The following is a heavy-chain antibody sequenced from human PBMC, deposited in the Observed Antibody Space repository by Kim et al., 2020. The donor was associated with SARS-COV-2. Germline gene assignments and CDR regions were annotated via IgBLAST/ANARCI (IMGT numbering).Heavy chain of an antibody. CDR3: ARDRTPDPAYSSGWYDY. CDR1: GYSISSGYY. J-gene: IGHJ4*01. D-gene: IGHD6-19*01. CDR2: IYHSGST. Sequence: SETLSLTCTVSGYSISSGYYWGWIRQPPGKGLEWIGSIYHSGSTYYNPSLNSRVTISVDTSKNQFSLKLSSVTAADTAVYYCARDRTPDPAYSSGWYDY. V-gene: IGHV4-38-2*02.